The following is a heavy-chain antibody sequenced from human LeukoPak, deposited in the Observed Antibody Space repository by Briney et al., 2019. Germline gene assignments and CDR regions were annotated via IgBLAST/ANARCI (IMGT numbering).Heavy chain of an antibody. CDR3: ARQCSSTSCYYAFDI. V-gene: IGHV4-4*07. D-gene: IGHD2-2*01. CDR1: GGSISSYY. Sequence: PSETLSLTCTVSGGSISSYYWSWIRQLAGKGLEWIGRIYTSGSTNYNPSLKSRVTMSVDTSKNQFSLKLSSVTAADTAVYYCARQCSSTSCYYAFDIWGQGTMVTVSS. CDR2: IYTSGST. J-gene: IGHJ3*02.